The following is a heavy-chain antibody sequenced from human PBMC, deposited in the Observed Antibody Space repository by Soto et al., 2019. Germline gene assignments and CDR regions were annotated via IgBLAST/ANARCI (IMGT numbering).Heavy chain of an antibody. Sequence: PSETLSLTCTVSGGSISSSDYYWGWIRQPPGKGLEWIGNIYYSGSASYNPSLKSRVTISVDTSKNQFSLKLSSVTAADTAVYYCARDVDTAMVTRGWFDPWGQGTLVTVSS. D-gene: IGHD5-18*01. J-gene: IGHJ5*02. V-gene: IGHV4-39*02. CDR3: ARDVDTAMVTRGWFDP. CDR2: IYYSGSA. CDR1: GGSISSSDYY.